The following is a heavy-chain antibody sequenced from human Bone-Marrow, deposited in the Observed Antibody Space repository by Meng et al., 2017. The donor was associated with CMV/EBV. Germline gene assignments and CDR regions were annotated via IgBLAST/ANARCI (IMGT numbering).Heavy chain of an antibody. CDR1: GFTVSSNY. CDR3: ARDWGSGYYWGFDY. CDR2: IYSGGST. J-gene: IGHJ4*02. Sequence: EVQLVESGGGLIQPGGSLRLSCAASGFTVSSNYMSWVRQAPGKGLEWVSVIYSGGSTYYADSVKGRFTISRDNSKNTLYLQMNSLRAEDTAVYYCARDWGSGYYWGFDYWGQGTLVTVSS. D-gene: IGHD3-22*01. V-gene: IGHV3-53*01.